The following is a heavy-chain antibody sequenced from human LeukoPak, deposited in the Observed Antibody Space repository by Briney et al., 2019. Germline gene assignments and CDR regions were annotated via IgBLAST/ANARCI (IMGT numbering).Heavy chain of an antibody. V-gene: IGHV3-74*01. CDR3: VRDSSSWCYNWFDP. CDR1: GLNFDDSA. D-gene: IGHD6-13*01. CDR2: INSVGSGT. Sequence: GGSLRLSCVAFGLNFDDSAMHWVRQTPGKGLVWVSRINSVGSGTGYADSVKGRFTISRDNAKNTVFLQMNSLRAEDTAVYYCVRDSSSWCYNWFDPWGQGTLVTVSS. J-gene: IGHJ5*02.